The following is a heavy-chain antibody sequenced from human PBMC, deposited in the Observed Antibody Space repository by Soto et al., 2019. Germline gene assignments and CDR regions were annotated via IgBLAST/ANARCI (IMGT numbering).Heavy chain of an antibody. V-gene: IGHV3-23*01. J-gene: IGHJ4*02. Sequence: GGSLRLSCAASGFTFTSYSLSWVRQPPWKGLQWLSSISASGVNTYYADSVKGRFTISRENPKNKLYLQINSLRAYDKAVYYCAKALSGYSYPQFDYLGQGTLVTVCS. CDR2: ISASGVNT. D-gene: IGHD5-18*01. CDR3: AKALSGYSYPQFDY. CDR1: GFTFTSYS.